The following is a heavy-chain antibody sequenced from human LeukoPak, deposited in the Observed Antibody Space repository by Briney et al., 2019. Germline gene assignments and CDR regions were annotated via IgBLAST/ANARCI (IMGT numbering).Heavy chain of an antibody. Sequence: PLASVKVSCTASGYTFTSYYMHWVRQAPGQGLEWMGIINASGGSTSYAQRLQGRVTMTRDTSTSTIYMELSSLRPEDTAVYSCARALHEVGGGVLQWDKLYYFDYWGQGTLVTVSS. CDR3: ARALHEVGGGVLQWDKLYYFDY. CDR2: INASGGST. J-gene: IGHJ4*02. CDR1: GYTFTSYY. V-gene: IGHV1-46*01. D-gene: IGHD1-26*01.